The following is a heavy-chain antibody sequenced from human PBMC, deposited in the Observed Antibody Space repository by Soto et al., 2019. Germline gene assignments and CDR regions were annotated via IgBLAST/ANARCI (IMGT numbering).Heavy chain of an antibody. CDR1: GGTFSSYA. D-gene: IGHD6-13*01. J-gene: IGHJ6*02. CDR3: ASCIAAAAFYYDYGMDV. CDR2: IIPIFGTA. V-gene: IGHV1-69*01. Sequence: QVQLVQSGAEVKKPGSSVKVSCTASGGTFSSYAISWVRQAPGHGHEWMGGIIPIFGTANYAQKFQGRVTITADESTSTAYMELSSLRSEDTAVYYCASCIAAAAFYYDYGMDVWGQGTTVTVSS.